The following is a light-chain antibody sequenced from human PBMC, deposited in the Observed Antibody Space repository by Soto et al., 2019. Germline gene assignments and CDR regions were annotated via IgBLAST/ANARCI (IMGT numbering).Light chain of an antibody. CDR2: EVS. V-gene: IGLV2-14*01. J-gene: IGLJ1*01. Sequence: QSVLTQPASVSGSPGQSITISRTGTSSDVGGYNYVSWYQQHPGKAPKPMIYEVSNRPSGVSNRFSGSKSGNTASLTISGLQAEDEADYYCSSYTSSSLYVFGTGTKVTVL. CDR3: SSYTSSSLYV. CDR1: SSDVGGYNY.